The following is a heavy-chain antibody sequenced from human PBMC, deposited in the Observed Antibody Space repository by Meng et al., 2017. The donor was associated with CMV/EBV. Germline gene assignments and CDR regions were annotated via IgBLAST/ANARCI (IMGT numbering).Heavy chain of an antibody. D-gene: IGHD3-9*01. Sequence: GGSLRLSCAASGFTFSTYGMHWVRQDPGKGLEWVAFIRYDANTKWYADSVKGRFTISRDNSRNILYLQMSSLRTDDTAVYYCAKESSTTTSEAAGTYDIFDSWGQGALVTVSS. CDR2: IRYDANTK. CDR1: GFTFSTYG. V-gene: IGHV3-30*02. J-gene: IGHJ5*01. CDR3: AKESSTTTSEAAGTYDIFDS.